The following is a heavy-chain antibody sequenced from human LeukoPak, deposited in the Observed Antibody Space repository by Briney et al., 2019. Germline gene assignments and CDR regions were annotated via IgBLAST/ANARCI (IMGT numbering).Heavy chain of an antibody. CDR1: GFTFSSYG. V-gene: IGHV3-33*01. CDR3: AREDTGFDY. Sequence: GSLRLSCAASGFTFSSYGMHWVRQAPGKGREWVAVIWYDGSNKYYADSVKGRFTISRDNSKNTLYLQMNSLRAEDTAVYYCAREDTGFDYWGQGTLVTVSS. J-gene: IGHJ4*02. D-gene: IGHD5-18*01. CDR2: IWYDGSNK.